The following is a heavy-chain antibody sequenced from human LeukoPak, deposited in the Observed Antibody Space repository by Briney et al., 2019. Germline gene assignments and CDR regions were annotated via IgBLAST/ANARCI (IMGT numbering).Heavy chain of an antibody. CDR2: ISWNSGSI. D-gene: IGHD3-22*01. Sequence: PGGSLRLSCAASGFTFDDYAMHWVRQAPGKGLEWVSGISWNSGSIGYADSVKGRFTISRDNAKNSLYLQMSSLRAEDTALYYCAKDIYYDSSGNAFDIWGQGTMVTVSS. CDR3: AKDIYYDSSGNAFDI. CDR1: GFTFDDYA. J-gene: IGHJ3*02. V-gene: IGHV3-9*01.